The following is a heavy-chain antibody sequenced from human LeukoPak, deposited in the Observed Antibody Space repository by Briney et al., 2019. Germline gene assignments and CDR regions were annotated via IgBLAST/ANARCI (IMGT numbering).Heavy chain of an antibody. J-gene: IGHJ6*03. CDR1: GFTVSSNY. D-gene: IGHD1-26*01. V-gene: IGHV3-21*01. CDR2: ITSSGTYI. CDR3: ARDPYSGNYGNYYYYYMDV. Sequence: GGSLRLSCAASGFTVSSNYMSWVRQAPGKALEWVSSITSSGTYIFYADSVKGRFTISRDNAKNSLYLQMNSLGPENTAVYYCARDPYSGNYGNYYYYYMDVWGKGTTVTISS.